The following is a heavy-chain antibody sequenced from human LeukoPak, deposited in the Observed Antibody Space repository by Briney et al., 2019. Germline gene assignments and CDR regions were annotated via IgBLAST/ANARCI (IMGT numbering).Heavy chain of an antibody. CDR3: AKLANDYGGNSVDY. CDR1: GFTFSDYY. J-gene: IGHJ4*02. CDR2: ISSSGSTI. D-gene: IGHD4-23*01. V-gene: IGHV3-11*01. Sequence: GGSLRLSCAASGFTFSDYYMSWIRQAPGKGLVWVSYISSSGSTIYYADSVKGRFTISRDNAKNSLYLQMNSLRAEDTAVYYCAKLANDYGGNSVDYWGQGTLVTVSS.